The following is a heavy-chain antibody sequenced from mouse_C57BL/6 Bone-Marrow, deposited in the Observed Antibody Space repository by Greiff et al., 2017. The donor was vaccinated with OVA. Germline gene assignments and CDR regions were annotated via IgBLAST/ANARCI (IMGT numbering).Heavy chain of an antibody. CDR3: ARMGSLTRWFAY. J-gene: IGHJ3*01. V-gene: IGHV1-7*01. Sequence: VQRVESGAELAKPGASVKLSCKASGYTFTSYWMPWVKQRPGQGLEWIGYINPSSGYTKYNQKFKDKATLTADKSSSTAYMQLSSLTYEDSAVYYCARMGSLTRWFAYWGQGTLVTVSA. CDR2: INPSSGYT. CDR1: GYTFTSYW.